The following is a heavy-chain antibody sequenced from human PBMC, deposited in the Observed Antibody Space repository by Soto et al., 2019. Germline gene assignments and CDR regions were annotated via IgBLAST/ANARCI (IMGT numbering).Heavy chain of an antibody. CDR1: GGSISSYY. V-gene: IGHV4-59*01. D-gene: IGHD1-26*01. Sequence: SDTLSLTCTVSGGSISSYYWSWIRQPPGKGLEWIGYIYYSGSTNYNPSLKSRVTISVDTSKNQFSLKLSSVTAADTAVYYCARMGWSGSYYNDAFDIWGQGTMVTVSS. CDR3: ARMGWSGSYYNDAFDI. J-gene: IGHJ3*02. CDR2: IYYSGST.